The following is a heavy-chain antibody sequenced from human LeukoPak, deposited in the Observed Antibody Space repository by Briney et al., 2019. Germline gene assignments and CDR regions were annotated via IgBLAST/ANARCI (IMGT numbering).Heavy chain of an antibody. V-gene: IGHV3-33*01. D-gene: IGHD3-10*01. CDR1: GFTFRSYG. J-gene: IGHJ4*02. CDR3: ARVAGHDIRGLITYYFDD. Sequence: GGSLRLSCAASGFTFRSYGMQWVRQAPGKGLEWVAIIWYDGSNKYYSDSVKGRFTISRDNSKNTLYLQMNSLGAEDTAVYYCARVAGHDIRGLITYYFDDWGREPWSPSPQ. CDR2: IWYDGSNK.